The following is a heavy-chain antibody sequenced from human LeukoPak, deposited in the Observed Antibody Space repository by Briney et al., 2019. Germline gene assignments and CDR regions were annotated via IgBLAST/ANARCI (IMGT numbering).Heavy chain of an antibody. CDR1: GGSFSGYY. CDR2: INHSGST. Sequence: SETLSLTCAVYGGSFSGYYWNWIRQPPGKGLEWIGEINHSGSTNYNPSLKSRVTISVDTSKNQFSLKLNSVTAADTAVYYCARGLSYSGWHLNWGQGTLVTVSS. D-gene: IGHD6-19*01. J-gene: IGHJ4*02. V-gene: IGHV4-34*01. CDR3: ARGLSYSGWHLN.